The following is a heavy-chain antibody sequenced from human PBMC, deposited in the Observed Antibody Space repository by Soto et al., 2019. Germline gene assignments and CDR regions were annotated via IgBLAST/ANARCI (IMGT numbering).Heavy chain of an antibody. J-gene: IGHJ6*02. CDR2: FDPEDGET. CDR3: ATESEIAVEPRLLGYGMDV. D-gene: IGHD6-19*01. Sequence: ASVKVSCKVSGYTLTELSMHWVRQAPGKGLEWMGGFDPEDGETIYAQKFQGRVTMTEDTSTDTAYMELSSLRSEDTAVYYCATESEIAVEPRLLGYGMDVWGQGTTVTVSS. CDR1: GYTLTELS. V-gene: IGHV1-24*01.